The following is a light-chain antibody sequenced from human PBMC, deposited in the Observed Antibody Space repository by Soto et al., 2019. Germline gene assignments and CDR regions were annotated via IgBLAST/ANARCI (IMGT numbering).Light chain of an antibody. Sequence: EIVLTQSPGTLSLSPGERATFSCRASQRVASNYLAWYQQKPGQAPRLLIHGASSRATGIPDRFSGSGSGTDFTLTISRLGAEDSAVYYCQQYDSSPPMYTFGQGTKLEI. CDR3: QQYDSSPPMYT. CDR2: GAS. J-gene: IGKJ2*01. CDR1: QRVASNY. V-gene: IGKV3-20*01.